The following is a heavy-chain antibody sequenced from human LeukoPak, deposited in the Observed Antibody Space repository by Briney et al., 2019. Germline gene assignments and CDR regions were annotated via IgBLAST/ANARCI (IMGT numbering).Heavy chain of an antibody. Sequence: GGSLRLSCSASGFTFSSYATHWVRQAPGTGLEYVSAISSNGGSTYYADSVKGRFTISRDNSKNTLYLQMSSLRAEDTAVYYCAKLWGYGSGWGQGTLVTVSS. CDR2: ISSNGGST. J-gene: IGHJ4*02. CDR3: AKLWGYGSG. CDR1: GFTFSSYA. D-gene: IGHD6-19*01. V-gene: IGHV3-64D*06.